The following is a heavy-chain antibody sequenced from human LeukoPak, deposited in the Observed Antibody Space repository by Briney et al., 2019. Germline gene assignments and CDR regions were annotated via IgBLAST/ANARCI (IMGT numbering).Heavy chain of an antibody. V-gene: IGHV3-7*01. CDR1: GFIFSSHW. Sequence: GGSLRLSCAASGFIFSSHWMSWVRQAPGKGLEWLAKIKQDGSEKYYVDSMKGRIFISRDNANNSVYLQMNSLRAEDTAVYYCAKVLQMVREVTPFDYWGQGTLVTVSS. D-gene: IGHD3-10*01. CDR2: IKQDGSEK. J-gene: IGHJ4*02. CDR3: AKVLQMVREVTPFDY.